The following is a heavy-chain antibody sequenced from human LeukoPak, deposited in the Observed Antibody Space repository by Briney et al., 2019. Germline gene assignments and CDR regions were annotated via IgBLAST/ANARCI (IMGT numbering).Heavy chain of an antibody. CDR3: ARGILLWFGETQFDY. D-gene: IGHD3-10*01. CDR2: INHSGST. J-gene: IGHJ4*02. CDR1: GGSFSGYY. Sequence: SETLSLTCAVYGGSFSGYYWSWIRQPPGKGLEWIGEINHSGSTNYNPSLKSRVTISVDTSKNQFSLKLSSVTAADTAVYYCARGILLWFGETQFDYWGQGTLATVSS. V-gene: IGHV4-34*01.